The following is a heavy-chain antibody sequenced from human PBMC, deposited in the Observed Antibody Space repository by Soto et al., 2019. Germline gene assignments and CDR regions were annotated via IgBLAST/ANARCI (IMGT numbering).Heavy chain of an antibody. Sequence: QVQLVESGGGVVQPGRSLRLSCAASGFTFSSYAMHWVRQAPGKGLEWVAVISYDGSNKYYADSVKGRFTISRDNSKNTLYLQMNSLRAEDTAVYYCAREGARGLLWFGEPLDYWGQGTLVTVSS. V-gene: IGHV3-30-3*01. D-gene: IGHD3-10*01. CDR1: GFTFSSYA. CDR3: AREGARGLLWFGEPLDY. CDR2: ISYDGSNK. J-gene: IGHJ4*02.